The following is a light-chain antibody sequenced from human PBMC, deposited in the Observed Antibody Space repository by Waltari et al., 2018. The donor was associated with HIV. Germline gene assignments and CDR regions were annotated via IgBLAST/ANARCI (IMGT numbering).Light chain of an antibody. J-gene: IGLJ2*01. CDR2: EVR. V-gene: IGLV2-14*01. CDR1: SDDIGGSKY. CDR3: SSYTNTNTLI. Sequence: QSALTQPASVSGSPGQSISISCTGTSDDIGGSKYVSWYQQHTGKVPKLILFEVRTRHSGVSNRFAGSKSDNTASLSISGLQAEDEAAYYCSSYTNTNTLIFGGGTRLTVL.